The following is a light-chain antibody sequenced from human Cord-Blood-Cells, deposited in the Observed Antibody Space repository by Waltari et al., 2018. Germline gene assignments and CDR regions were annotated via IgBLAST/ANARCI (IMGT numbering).Light chain of an antibody. CDR1: SRDVGGYNY. V-gene: IGLV2-14*01. J-gene: IGLJ2*01. CDR2: DVS. Sequence: QSALTQPASVSGSPGQSITISCTGTSRDVGGYNYVSWYQQHPGKAPNLMIYDVSNRPSGVSNRFSGSKSGNTASLTISGLQAEDEADYYCSSYTSSRVFGGGTKLTVL. CDR3: SSYTSSRV.